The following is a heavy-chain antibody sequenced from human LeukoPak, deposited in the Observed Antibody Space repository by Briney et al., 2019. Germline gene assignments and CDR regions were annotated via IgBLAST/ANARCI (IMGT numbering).Heavy chain of an antibody. D-gene: IGHD2-15*01. J-gene: IGHJ4*02. CDR1: GFTFSSLA. V-gene: IGHV3-23*01. CDR3: AKDRVCSGGSCYFDY. Sequence: GGSLGLSCAASGFTFSSLAMTWVRQAPGKGLEWVSGISDGGGATSYADSVKGRFTISRDNSQSTLYLQMNSLRAEDTAIYYCAKDRVCSGGSCYFDYWGQGTLVTVSS. CDR2: ISDGGGAT.